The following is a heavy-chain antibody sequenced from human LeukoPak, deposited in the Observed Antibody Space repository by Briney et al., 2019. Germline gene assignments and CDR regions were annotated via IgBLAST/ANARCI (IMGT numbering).Heavy chain of an antibody. J-gene: IGHJ4*02. V-gene: IGHV3-74*01. CDR1: GFPFSKYW. D-gene: IGHD6-19*01. CDR2: INTDGTVT. CDR3: ATKQWLAPPPDS. Sequence: GGSLTLSCAASGFPFSKYWMLWVRQARGKGLESVSRINTDGTVTTYADSVKGRFTVSRDNADNTMFQQMNSVRDEDTAVYYCATKQWLAPPPDSWGQGTPVTVSS.